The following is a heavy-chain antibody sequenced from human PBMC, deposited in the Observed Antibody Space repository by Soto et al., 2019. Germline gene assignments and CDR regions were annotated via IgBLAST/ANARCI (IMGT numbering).Heavy chain of an antibody. CDR2: ISGSGGST. J-gene: IGHJ4*02. Sequence: GGSLRLSCAASGFTFSSYAMSWVRQAPGKGLEWVSAISGSGGSTYYADSVKGRFTISRDNSKNTLYLQMNSLRAEDTAVYYCAKDTYYYDSSGPGYWGQGTLVTVSS. CDR1: GFTFSSYA. V-gene: IGHV3-23*01. D-gene: IGHD3-22*01. CDR3: AKDTYYYDSSGPGY.